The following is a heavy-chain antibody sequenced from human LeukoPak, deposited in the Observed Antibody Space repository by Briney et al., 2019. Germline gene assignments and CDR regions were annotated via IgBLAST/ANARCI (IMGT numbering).Heavy chain of an antibody. V-gene: IGHV3-11*05. J-gene: IGHJ4*02. CDR1: GFTFSDYY. D-gene: IGHD2-21*01. CDR3: ARDSGGDYFDY. Sequence: GGSLRLSCAASGFTFSDYYMSWIRQAPGKGLEWVSYISNSSSYTNYADSVKGRFTISRDNAKNSLYLQMNSLRAEDTAVYYCARDSGGDYFDYWGQGTLVTVSS. CDR2: ISNSSSYT.